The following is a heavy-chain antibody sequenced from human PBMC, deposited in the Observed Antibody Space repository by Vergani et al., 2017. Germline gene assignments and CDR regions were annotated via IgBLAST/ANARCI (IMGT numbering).Heavy chain of an antibody. CDR3: AGDTHSWQRADR. J-gene: IGHJ5*02. Sequence: QVQLQESGPGLVKPSQTLSLTCTVSGGSFSTGGQSWTWLRQSAGKGLEWIGSLSTTGGATHASHNPSLKSRVSISVDTSKSQFSLRLTSVTAADSAIYYCAGDTHSWQRADRWGQGILVSVS. V-gene: IGHV4-61*02. CDR2: LSTTGGA. CDR1: GGSFSTGGQS. D-gene: IGHD6-13*01.